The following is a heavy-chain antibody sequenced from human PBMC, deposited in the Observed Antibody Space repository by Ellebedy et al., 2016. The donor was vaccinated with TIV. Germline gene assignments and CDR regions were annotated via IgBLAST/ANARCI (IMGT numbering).Heavy chain of an antibody. J-gene: IGHJ6*02. D-gene: IGHD3/OR15-3a*01. CDR1: GGSISSYY. V-gene: IGHV4-59*01. CDR2: IYYSGST. CDR3: ARFWTSESGYYYYGMDV. Sequence: SETLSLXXTVSGGSISSYYWSWIRQPPGKGLEWIGYIYYSGSTNYNPSLKSRVTISVDTSKNQFSLKLSSVTAADTAVYYCARFWTSESGYYYYGMDVWGQGTTVTVSS.